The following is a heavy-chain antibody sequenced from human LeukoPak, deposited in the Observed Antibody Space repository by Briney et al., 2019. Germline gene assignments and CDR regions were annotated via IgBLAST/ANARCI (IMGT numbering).Heavy chain of an antibody. V-gene: IGHV3-20*04. CDR2: INWNGGST. D-gene: IGHD1-1*01. CDR3: ARESDTTNAFDI. Sequence: GGSLRLSCAASGFTFSSYGMSWVRQAPGKGLEWVSGINWNGGSTGYADSVKGRFTISRDNAKNSLYLQMNSLRAEDTALYYCARESDTTNAFDIWGQGTMVTVSS. J-gene: IGHJ3*02. CDR1: GFTFSSYG.